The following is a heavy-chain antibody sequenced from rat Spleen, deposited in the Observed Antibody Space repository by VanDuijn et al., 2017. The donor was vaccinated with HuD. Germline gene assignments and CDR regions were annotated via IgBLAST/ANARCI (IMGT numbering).Heavy chain of an antibody. CDR2: ISTNT. CDR1: GFSFSNYC. J-gene: IGHJ2*01. D-gene: IGHD1-6*01. V-gene: IGHV5-25*01. CDR3: ARGNMDSTDYYHYFDY. Sequence: EVQLVESGGGLVQPGRSMKLSCAASGFSFSNYCMTWVRQGPTKSLEWVASISTNTYYRDSVKGRFTISRDNAKSTLNLQMDSLRSEDTATYCSARGNMDSTDYYHYFDYWGQGVMVTVSS.